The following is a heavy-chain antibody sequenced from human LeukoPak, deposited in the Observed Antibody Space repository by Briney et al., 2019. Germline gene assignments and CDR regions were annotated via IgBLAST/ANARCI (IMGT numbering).Heavy chain of an antibody. Sequence: SVKVSCKASGGTFSSYAISWVRQAPGQGLEWMGRIIPIFGTANYAQKFQGRVTITTDESTSTAYMELSSLRSEDTAEYYGARGASRGPEATIDYWGQGTLVTVSS. D-gene: IGHD5-24*01. CDR3: ARGASRGPEATIDY. J-gene: IGHJ4*02. CDR2: IIPIFGTA. CDR1: GGTFSSYA. V-gene: IGHV1-69*05.